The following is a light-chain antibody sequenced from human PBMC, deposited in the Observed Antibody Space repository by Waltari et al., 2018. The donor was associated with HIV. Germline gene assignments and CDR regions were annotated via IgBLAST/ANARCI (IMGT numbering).Light chain of an antibody. CDR2: DDS. Sequence: SYVLPQPPSVSVAPGQTAKITCGGNNFGSHSVHWYQQRPAQAPLLVVSDDSDRPSGIPERFSGSNSGNTATLTINRVEAGDEGDLFCQVWESGSEHPVFGGGTKLTVL. CDR1: NFGSHS. J-gene: IGLJ2*01. CDR3: QVWESGSEHPV. V-gene: IGLV3-21*02.